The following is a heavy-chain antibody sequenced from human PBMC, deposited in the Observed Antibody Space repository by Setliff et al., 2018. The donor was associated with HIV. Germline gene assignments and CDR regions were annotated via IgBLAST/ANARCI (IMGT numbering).Heavy chain of an antibody. D-gene: IGHD6-13*01. Sequence: SETLSLTCALSGGSVSSSAYYWGWLRQPPGQGPEWIGSVHYTGSTYYSLSLNSRVTTSVDTSNNQFSLKLSSVTAADTAVYYGAGGVYIAARYYYFDYLGQGLLGTVSP. CDR2: VHYTGST. J-gene: IGHJ4*02. CDR1: GGSVSSSAYY. V-gene: IGHV4-39*07. CDR3: AGGVYIAARYYYFDY.